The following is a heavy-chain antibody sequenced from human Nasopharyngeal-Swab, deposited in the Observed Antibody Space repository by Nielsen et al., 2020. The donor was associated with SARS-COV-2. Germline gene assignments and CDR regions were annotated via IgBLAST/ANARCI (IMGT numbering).Heavy chain of an antibody. J-gene: IGHJ5*02. V-gene: IGHV1-8*01. CDR1: GYTFTSYD. Sequence: ASVKVSCKASGYTFTSYDINWVRQATGQGLEWMGWMNPNSGNTGYAQKFQGRVTMTRNTSISTAYMELSSLRSEDTAVYYCARGRCTNGACYGGYSWFDPWGQGTLVTVSS. CDR2: MNPNSGNT. D-gene: IGHD2-8*01. CDR3: ARGRCTNGACYGGYSWFDP.